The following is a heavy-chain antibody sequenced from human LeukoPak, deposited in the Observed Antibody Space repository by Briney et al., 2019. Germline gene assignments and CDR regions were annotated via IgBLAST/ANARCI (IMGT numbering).Heavy chain of an antibody. V-gene: IGHV3-74*01. D-gene: IGHD6-19*01. CDR3: ARDGSNSGWIDY. CDR2: INSDGSTT. J-gene: IGHJ4*02. CDR1: GFSISNHW. Sequence: GGSLRLSCAASGFSISNHWMHWVRQVPGKGLLWVSRINSDGSTTTYADFVKGRFTISRDDAKNTLYLQMNILRAEDTAVYYCARDGSNSGWIDYWGQGTLVTVSS.